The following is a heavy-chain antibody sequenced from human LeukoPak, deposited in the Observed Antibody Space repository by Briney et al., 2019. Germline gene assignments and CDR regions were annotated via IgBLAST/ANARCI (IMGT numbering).Heavy chain of an antibody. D-gene: IGHD1-26*01. V-gene: IGHV3-66*02. CDR2: IYSGGTT. CDR1: GFTISRNY. CDR3: ARSWDARLNFDY. Sequence: GGSLRLSCAASGFTISRNYMNWVRQAPGKGLEWVAVIYSGGTTYYADSVKGRCTFSRDNSKNTLYLQMDSLRVEDTAVYYCARSWDARLNFDYWGQGTLVTVSS. J-gene: IGHJ4*02.